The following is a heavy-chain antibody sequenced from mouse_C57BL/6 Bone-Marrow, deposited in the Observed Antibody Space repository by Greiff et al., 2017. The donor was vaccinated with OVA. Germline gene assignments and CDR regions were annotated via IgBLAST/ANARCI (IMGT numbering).Heavy chain of an antibody. CDR3: ARGKNYGYSWFAY. CDR2: ISYDGSN. V-gene: IGHV3-6*01. J-gene: IGHJ3*01. CDR1: GYSITSGYY. D-gene: IGHD2-2*01. Sequence: EVKVEESGPGLVKPSQSLSLTCSVTGYSITSGYYWNWIRQFPGNKLEWMGYISYDGSNNYNPSLKNRISITRDTSKNQFFLKLNSVTTEDTATYYCARGKNYGYSWFAYWGQGTLVTVSA.